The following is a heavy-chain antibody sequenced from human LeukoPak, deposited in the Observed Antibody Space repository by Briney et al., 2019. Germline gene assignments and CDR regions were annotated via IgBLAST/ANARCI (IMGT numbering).Heavy chain of an antibody. J-gene: IGHJ4*02. Sequence: SETLSLTCTVSGGSISSSSYYWGWIRQPPGKGLEWIGSIYYSGSTYYNPSLKSRVTISVDTSKNHFSLKLSSVTAADTAVYYCASSLAVAGTSQIDYWGQGTLVTVSS. CDR3: ASSLAVAGTSQIDY. CDR1: GGSISSSSYY. CDR2: IYYSGST. D-gene: IGHD6-19*01. V-gene: IGHV4-39*01.